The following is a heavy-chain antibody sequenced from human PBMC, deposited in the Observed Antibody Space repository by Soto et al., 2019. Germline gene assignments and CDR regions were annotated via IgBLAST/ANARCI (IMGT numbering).Heavy chain of an antibody. Sequence: GGSLRLSCAASGFTFSSYEMNWVRQAPGKGLEWVSYISSSGSTIYYADSVKGRFTISRDNAKNSLYLQMNSLRAEDTAVYYCARDQIYGDAFHIWGQGTMVTVSS. CDR1: GFTFSSYE. D-gene: IGHD3-10*01. CDR2: ISSSGSTI. J-gene: IGHJ3*02. V-gene: IGHV3-48*03. CDR3: ARDQIYGDAFHI.